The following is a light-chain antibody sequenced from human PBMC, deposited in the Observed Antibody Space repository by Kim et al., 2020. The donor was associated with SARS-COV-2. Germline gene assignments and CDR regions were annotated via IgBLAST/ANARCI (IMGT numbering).Light chain of an antibody. V-gene: IGLV1-47*01. CDR1: RPNIGSNY. CDR2: RNK. CDR3: AAWDDSLSGWV. Sequence: GQRVTISCSGSRPNIGSNYVYWHQQLPGTAPKLLIYRNKQRPSGVPDRFSGSKSGTSASLAISGLRSEDEADYYCAAWDDSLSGWVFGGGTQLTVL. J-gene: IGLJ3*02.